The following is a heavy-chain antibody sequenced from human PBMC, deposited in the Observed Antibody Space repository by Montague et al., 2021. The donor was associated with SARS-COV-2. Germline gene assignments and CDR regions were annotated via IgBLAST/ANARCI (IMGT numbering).Heavy chain of an antibody. Sequence: SETLSLTCTVSGDSISSGYFYWGWIRQPPGKGLEWVGPIHYSGITYYXPSLKSRVTISVDTSRNQFSLKLSSVTAADTAIYYCVRHLAIAGPAAVSDYWGQGTLVTVSS. CDR1: GDSISSGYFY. J-gene: IGHJ4*02. CDR2: IHYSGIT. V-gene: IGHV4-39*01. D-gene: IGHD2-2*01. CDR3: VRHLAIAGPAAVSDY.